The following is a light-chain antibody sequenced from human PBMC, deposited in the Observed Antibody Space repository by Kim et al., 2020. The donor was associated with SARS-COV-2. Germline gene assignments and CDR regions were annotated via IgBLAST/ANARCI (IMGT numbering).Light chain of an antibody. CDR3: QKYNSAPWT. CDR2: AAS. CDR1: QGISNY. Sequence: ASVGDRVTITCGASQGISNYLAWYQQKPGKVPKLLIYAASALQSGVPSRFSGSGAGTDFTLTISSLQPEDVATYYCQKYNSAPWTVGQGTKVDIK. V-gene: IGKV1-27*01. J-gene: IGKJ1*01.